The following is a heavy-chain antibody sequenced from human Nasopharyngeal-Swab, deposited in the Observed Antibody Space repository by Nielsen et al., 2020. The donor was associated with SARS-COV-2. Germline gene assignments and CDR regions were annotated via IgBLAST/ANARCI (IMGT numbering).Heavy chain of an antibody. V-gene: IGHV4-34*01. CDR1: GGSFSGYY. J-gene: IGHJ6*03. CDR2: INHSGST. D-gene: IGHD3-10*01. Sequence: SETLSLTFAVYGGSFSGYYWSWIRQLPGKGLEWIGEINHSGSTNYNPSLKSRVTISVDTSKNQFSLKLSSVTAADTAVYYCARCGWGSGSYPYSYYYYMDVWGKGTTVTVSS. CDR3: ARCGWGSGSYPYSYYYYMDV.